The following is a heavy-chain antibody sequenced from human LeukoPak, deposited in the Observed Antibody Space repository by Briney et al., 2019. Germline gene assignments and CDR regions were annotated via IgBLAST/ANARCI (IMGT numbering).Heavy chain of an antibody. CDR2: INHSGST. V-gene: IGHV4-34*01. Sequence: SETLSLTCAVYGGSFSGYYRSWIRQPPGKGLEWIGEINHSGSTNYNPSLKSRVTISVDTSKNQFSLKLSSVTAADTAVYYCARGRGYVLRFLEWLCYFDYWGQGTLVTVSS. CDR1: GGSFSGYY. J-gene: IGHJ4*02. CDR3: ARGRGYVLRFLEWLCYFDY. D-gene: IGHD3-3*01.